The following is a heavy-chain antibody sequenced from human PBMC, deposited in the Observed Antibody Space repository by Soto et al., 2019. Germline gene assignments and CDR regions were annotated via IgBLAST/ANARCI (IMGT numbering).Heavy chain of an antibody. J-gene: IGHJ3*02. D-gene: IGHD6-19*01. Sequence: QVQLVQSGAEVKKPGSSVKVSCKASGGTFSSYTISWVRQARGQGLEWMGRIIPILGIANYAQKFQARVTITADKSTSTAYMELSSLRSEDTAVYYCAVLAVAAQRYAFDIWGQGTMVTVSS. CDR2: IIPILGIA. V-gene: IGHV1-69*02. CDR3: AVLAVAAQRYAFDI. CDR1: GGTFSSYT.